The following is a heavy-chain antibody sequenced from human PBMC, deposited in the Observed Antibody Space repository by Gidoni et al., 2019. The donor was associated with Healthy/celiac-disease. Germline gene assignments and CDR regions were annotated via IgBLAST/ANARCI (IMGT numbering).Heavy chain of an antibody. CDR1: SGSVRSDDYY. D-gene: IGHD2-15*01. Sequence: QVQLQESGPGLVKPSETLSLACTVSSGSVRSDDYYWTWIRQAPGKGLEWSGYVYSYGSANYNPSLGSRVSMSVDTSKNQFSLELRSVTAADTARYYCAREGWREGLDSWGRGAQVTVSS. CDR2: VYSYGSA. V-gene: IGHV4-61*08. J-gene: IGHJ5*01. CDR3: AREGWREGLDS.